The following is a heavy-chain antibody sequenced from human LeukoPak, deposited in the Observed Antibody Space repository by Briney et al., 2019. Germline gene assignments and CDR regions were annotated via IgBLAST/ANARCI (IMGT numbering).Heavy chain of an antibody. CDR1: GGSISSSSYY. J-gene: IGHJ4*02. V-gene: IGHV4-39*01. CDR3: ARLRLWHRFDY. CDR2: IYYSGST. D-gene: IGHD2-21*01. Sequence: TASETLSLTCTVSGGSISSSSYYWGWIRQPPGKGLEWIGSIYYSGSTYYNPTLKSRVTISVDTSKNQFSLKLSSVTAADTAVYYCARLRLWHRFDYWGQGTLVTVSS.